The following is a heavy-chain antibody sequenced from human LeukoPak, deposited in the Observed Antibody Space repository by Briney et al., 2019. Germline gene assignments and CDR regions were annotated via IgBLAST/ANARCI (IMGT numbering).Heavy chain of an antibody. J-gene: IGHJ4*02. CDR2: IYHSGST. Sequence: PSGTLSLTCAVAGGSISSSNWWSWVRQPPGKGREWIGEIYHSGSTNYNPSLKSRVTISVDKSKNQFSLKLSSVTAADTAVYYCARVHPLTGYYPLDYWGQGTLVTVSS. D-gene: IGHD3-9*01. V-gene: IGHV4-4*02. CDR1: GGSISSSNW. CDR3: ARVHPLTGYYPLDY.